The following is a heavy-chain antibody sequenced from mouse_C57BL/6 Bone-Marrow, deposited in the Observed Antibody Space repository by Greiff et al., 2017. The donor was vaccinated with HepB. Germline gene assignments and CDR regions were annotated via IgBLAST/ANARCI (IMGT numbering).Heavy chain of an antibody. J-gene: IGHJ2*01. D-gene: IGHD1-1*02. CDR2: ISYDGSN. V-gene: IGHV3-6*01. CDR1: GYSITSGYY. Sequence: EVQLVESGPGLVKPSQSLSLTCSVTGYSITSGYYWNWIRQFPGNKLEWMGYISYDGSNNYNPSLKNRISITRDTSKNQFFLKLNSVTTEDTATYYCAREGVGGYYFDYWGQGTTLTVSS. CDR3: AREGVGGYYFDY.